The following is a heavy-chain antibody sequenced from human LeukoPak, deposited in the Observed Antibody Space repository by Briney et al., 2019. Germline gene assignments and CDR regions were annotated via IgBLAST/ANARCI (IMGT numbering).Heavy chain of an antibody. CDR2: IYPGDSDT. D-gene: IGHD3-9*01. CDR3: ARLGYYNILTGYSAFGY. V-gene: IGHV5-51*01. J-gene: IGHJ4*02. CDR1: GYSFSNYW. Sequence: GESLKISCKGSGYSFSNYWIGWVRQMPGKGLECMGIIYPGDSDTRYSPSFQGQVTISADKSISTAYLQWSSLKASDTAMYYCARLGYYNILTGYSAFGYWGQGTLVTVSS.